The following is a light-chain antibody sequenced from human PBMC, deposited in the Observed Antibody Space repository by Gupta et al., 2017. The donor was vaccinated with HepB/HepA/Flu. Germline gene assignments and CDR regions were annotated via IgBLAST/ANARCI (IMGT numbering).Light chain of an antibody. CDR2: SND. J-gene: IGLJ2*01. CDR3: ASWDDSLNGVI. Sequence: QSVLSQPPSASGTSGQRVTISCFGSSSNIGSNSVNWYQQLPGTAPKLLMYSNDRRPSGVPDRFSGSKSGTSASLAISGLQAEDEADYYCASWDDSLNGVIFGGGTNLTVL. V-gene: IGLV1-44*01. CDR1: SSNIGSNS.